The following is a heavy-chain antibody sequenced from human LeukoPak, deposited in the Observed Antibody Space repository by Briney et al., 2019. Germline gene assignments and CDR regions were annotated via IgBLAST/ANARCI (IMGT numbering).Heavy chain of an antibody. V-gene: IGHV3-30*02. Sequence: PGGSLRLSCAASGFTFSSYGMHWVRQAPGKGLEWVAFIRYDGSNKYYADSVKGRFTISRENSKNTLYLQMNSLRAEGTAVYYCAKDTTPPKAGFDPWGQGTLVTVSS. CDR1: GFTFSSYG. CDR2: IRYDGSNK. CDR3: AKDTTPPKAGFDP. D-gene: IGHD1-14*01. J-gene: IGHJ5*02.